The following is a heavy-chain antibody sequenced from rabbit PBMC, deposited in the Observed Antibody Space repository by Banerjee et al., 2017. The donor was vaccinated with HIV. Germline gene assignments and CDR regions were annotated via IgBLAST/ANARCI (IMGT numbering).Heavy chain of an antibody. D-gene: IGHD7-1*01. CDR2: IYTGSGAT. J-gene: IGHJ4*01. V-gene: IGHV1S43*01. Sequence: QEQPEESGGDLVKPEGSLTLTCTASGFTLSSYWIYWVRQAPGKGLEWIGCIYTGSGATYYASWVNGRFTISRSTSLNTVDLKMTSLTAADTATYFCGRDRDGDAGYGSLALWGPGTLVTVS. CDR1: GFTLSSYW. CDR3: GRDRDGDAGYGSLAL.